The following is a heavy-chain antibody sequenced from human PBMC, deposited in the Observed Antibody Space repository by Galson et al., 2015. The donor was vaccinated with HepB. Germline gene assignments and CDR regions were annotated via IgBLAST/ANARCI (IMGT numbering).Heavy chain of an antibody. CDR1: GGTFSSYA. CDR3: ARGVISIFGVVISSYDYYYYMDV. J-gene: IGHJ6*03. V-gene: IGHV1-69*13. D-gene: IGHD3-3*01. CDR2: IIPIFGTA. Sequence: SVKVSCKASGGTFSSYAISWVRQAPGQGLEWMGGIIPIFGTANYAQKFQGRVTITADESTSTAYTELSSLRSEDTAVYYCARGVISIFGVVISSYDYYYYMDVWGKGTTVTVSS.